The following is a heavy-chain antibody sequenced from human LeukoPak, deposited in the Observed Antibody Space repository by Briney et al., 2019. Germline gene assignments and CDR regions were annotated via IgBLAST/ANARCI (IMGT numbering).Heavy chain of an antibody. D-gene: IGHD4-23*01. CDR3: ARDAGTTVVTPFDY. Sequence: PGGSLRLSCAASGFSFSVYPMNWVRQAPGKGLEWISYINGSSSYIFYADSVKGRFIIPRDNAKNSVYLEMNSLRAEDSAVYYCARDAGTTVVTPFDYWGQGTLVTVSS. V-gene: IGHV3-21*01. CDR2: INGSSSYI. J-gene: IGHJ4*02. CDR1: GFSFSVYP.